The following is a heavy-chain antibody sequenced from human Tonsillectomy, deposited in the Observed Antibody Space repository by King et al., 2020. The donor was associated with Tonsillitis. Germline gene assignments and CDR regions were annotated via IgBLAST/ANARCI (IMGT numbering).Heavy chain of an antibody. J-gene: IGHJ6*03. CDR3: ASARCSSPSCYPPGYYYMDV. D-gene: IGHD2-2*01. Sequence: VQLVESGGGLVQPGGSLRLSCAASGFTFSSYWMSWVRQAPGKGLEWVANIKKDGSEKYYVDSVKGRFTISRDNAKNSLYLQMNRLRAEDTAVYYCASARCSSPSCYPPGYYYMDVWGKGTTVTVSS. CDR1: GFTFSSYW. CDR2: IKKDGSEK. V-gene: IGHV3-7*01.